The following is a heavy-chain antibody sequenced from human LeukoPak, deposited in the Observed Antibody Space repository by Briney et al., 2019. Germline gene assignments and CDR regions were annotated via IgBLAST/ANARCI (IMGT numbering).Heavy chain of an antibody. CDR3: VRDHYYSFDY. CDR2: ISSSSSAI. CDR1: GFTFSSYS. V-gene: IGHV3-48*02. D-gene: IGHD2/OR15-2a*01. Sequence: GGSLRLSCAASGFTFSSYSMNWVRQAPGKGLEWISYISSSSSAIYYADSVKGRSTISRDNAKNSLYLQMNSLRDEDTAVYYCVRDHYYSFDYWGQGTLVTVSS. J-gene: IGHJ4*02.